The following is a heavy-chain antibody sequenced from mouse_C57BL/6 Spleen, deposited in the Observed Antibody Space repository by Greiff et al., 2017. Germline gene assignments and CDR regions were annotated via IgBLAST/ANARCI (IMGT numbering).Heavy chain of an antibody. CDR2: INPNNGGT. V-gene: IGHV1-26*01. D-gene: IGHD4-1*01. J-gene: IGHJ3*01. CDR3: AREGGGTGFAY. Sequence: VQLQQSGPELVKPGASVKISCKASGYTFTDYYMNWVKQSHGKSLEWIGDINPNNGGTSYNQKFKGKATLTVDKSSSTAYMELRSLTSEDSAVYYCAREGGGTGFAYWGQGTLVTVSA. CDR1: GYTFTDYY.